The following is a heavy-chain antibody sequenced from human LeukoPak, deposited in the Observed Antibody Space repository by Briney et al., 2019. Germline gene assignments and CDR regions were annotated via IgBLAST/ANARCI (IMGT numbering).Heavy chain of an antibody. CDR3: AREETLAAAGNYYFDY. J-gene: IGHJ4*02. CDR1: GFTFSSYW. V-gene: IGHV3-7*01. D-gene: IGHD6-13*01. Sequence: PGGSLRLSCAASGFTFSSYWVSWVRQAPGKGLEWVANIKQDGSEKYYVDSVKGRFTISRDNAKNSLYLQMNSLRAEDTAVYYCAREETLAAAGNYYFDYWGQGTLVTVSS. CDR2: IKQDGSEK.